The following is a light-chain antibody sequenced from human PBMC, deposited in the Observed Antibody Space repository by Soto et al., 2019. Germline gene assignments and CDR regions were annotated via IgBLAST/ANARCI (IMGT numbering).Light chain of an antibody. CDR2: VAS. V-gene: IGKV1-39*01. CDR3: QQSFTTPLT. CDR1: QSVGRF. J-gene: IGKJ4*01. Sequence: DIQMTQSPSSLSASVGDRFTITCRASQSVGRFLNWYQQKPGKAPTVLINVASTLRSGVPSRFSGSGSGTDFNLTINSLQPEDFATYFCQQSFTTPLTFGGGTKVDI.